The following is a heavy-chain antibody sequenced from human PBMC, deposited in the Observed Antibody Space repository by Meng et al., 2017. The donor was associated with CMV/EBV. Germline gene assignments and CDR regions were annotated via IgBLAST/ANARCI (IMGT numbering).Heavy chain of an antibody. D-gene: IGHD2-2*01. CDR1: GGSISSYY. V-gene: IGHV4-39*01. CDR3: ASYWYQLLEDNYNWFDP. CDR2: IYYSGST. Sequence: ESLKISCTVSGGSISSYYWSWIRQPPGKGLEWIGSIYYSGSTYYNPSLKSRVTISVDTSKNQFSLKLSSVTAADTAVYYCASYWYQLLEDNYNWFDPWGQGTLVTVSS. J-gene: IGHJ5*02.